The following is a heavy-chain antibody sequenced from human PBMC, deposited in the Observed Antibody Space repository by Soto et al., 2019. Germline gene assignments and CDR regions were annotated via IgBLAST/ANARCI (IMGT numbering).Heavy chain of an antibody. Sequence: GGSLRLSCAASGFTFSSYAMSWVRQAPGKGLEWVSTISGSGGSTYYADSVKGRFTISRDNSKNTLYLQMNSLRAEDTAVYYCAKAPSVRIAAAAVSWGQGTLVTVSS. J-gene: IGHJ5*02. CDR1: GFTFSSYA. CDR2: ISGSGGST. CDR3: AKAPSVRIAAAAVS. D-gene: IGHD6-13*01. V-gene: IGHV3-23*01.